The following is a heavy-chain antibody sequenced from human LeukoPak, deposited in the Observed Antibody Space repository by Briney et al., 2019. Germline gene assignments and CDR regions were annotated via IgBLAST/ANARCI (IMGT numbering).Heavy chain of an antibody. CDR1: GGSISSGDYY. D-gene: IGHD3-10*01. CDR2: IYYSGST. Sequence: PSETLSLTCTVSGGSISSGDYYWSWIRQPPGKGLEWIGYIYYSGSTNYNPSLKSRVTISVDTSKNQFSLKLSSVTAADTAVYYCAGAFGSDNWFDPWGQGTLVTVSS. V-gene: IGHV4-61*08. J-gene: IGHJ5*02. CDR3: AGAFGSDNWFDP.